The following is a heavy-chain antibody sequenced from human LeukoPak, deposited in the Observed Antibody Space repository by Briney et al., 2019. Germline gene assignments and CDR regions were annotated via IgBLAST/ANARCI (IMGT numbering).Heavy chain of an antibody. J-gene: IGHJ4*02. CDR1: GFTFGSYQ. Sequence: GGSLRLSCTVSGFTFGSYQMNWIRQAPGTGLEWLAYISSSGHITYYADSVKGRFAVSRDNAKNSLYLQMDSLRADDTGIYYCARDPDRQGNLDYWGEGTEVIVSS. CDR2: ISSSGHIT. CDR3: ARDPDRQGNLDY. V-gene: IGHV3-48*03. D-gene: IGHD1-14*01.